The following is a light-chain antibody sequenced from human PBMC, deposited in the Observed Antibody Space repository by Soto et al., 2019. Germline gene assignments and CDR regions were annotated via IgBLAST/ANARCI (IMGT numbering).Light chain of an antibody. Sequence: DIQMTQSPSTLSASLGDRVTITCRASQTISTWLAWYQQKPGKAPNLLINKASSLESGVPPRFSGSGSGTEFTLTISSLQPDDFATYYCQQYHSYSWTFGQGTKV. CDR2: KAS. V-gene: IGKV1-5*03. CDR3: QQYHSYSWT. CDR1: QTISTW. J-gene: IGKJ1*01.